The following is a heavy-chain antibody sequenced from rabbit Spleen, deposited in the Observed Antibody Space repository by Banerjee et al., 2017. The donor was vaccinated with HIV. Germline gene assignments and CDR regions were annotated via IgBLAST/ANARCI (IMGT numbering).Heavy chain of an antibody. D-gene: IGHD4-1*01. CDR2: IVGDSSDSA. J-gene: IGHJ4*01. Sequence: QSLEESGGDLVKPGASLTLTCTASGFTLSSYWMCWVRQAPGKGLEWIGCIVGDSSDSAWYASWVNGRFTISKTSSTTVTLQMTSLTAADTATYFCARDLAGVIGWNFKLWGPGTLVTVS. CDR3: ARDLAGVIGWNFKL. CDR1: GFTLSSYW. V-gene: IGHV1S40*01.